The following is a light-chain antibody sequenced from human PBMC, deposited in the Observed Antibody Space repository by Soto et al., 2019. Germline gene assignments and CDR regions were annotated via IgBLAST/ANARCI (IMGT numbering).Light chain of an antibody. J-gene: IGKJ1*01. CDR1: QSVSNNY. CDR3: QQYGSSPWT. CDR2: GAS. V-gene: IGKV3-20*01. Sequence: EMVLTQSPATLSLSPGERATLSCMASQSVSNNYLAWYQQKPGQAPRLLIYGASSRATGIPDRFSGSGSGTDFTLTISRLEPEDFAVYYCQQYGSSPWTFGQGTKVDI.